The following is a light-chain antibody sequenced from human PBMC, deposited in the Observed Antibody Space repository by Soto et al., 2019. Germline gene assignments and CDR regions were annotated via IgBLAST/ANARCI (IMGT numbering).Light chain of an antibody. CDR3: QQYNSYPT. CDR2: KAS. CDR1: QSISSW. V-gene: IGKV1-5*03. J-gene: IGKJ1*01. Sequence: DIQMTQSPSTLSASVGDRVTITCRASQSISSWLAWYQQKPGKAPKLLIYKASSLESGVPSRFSGSGSGTEFTLNISSLHPDDFATYYCQQYNSYPTFGQGTKVEIK.